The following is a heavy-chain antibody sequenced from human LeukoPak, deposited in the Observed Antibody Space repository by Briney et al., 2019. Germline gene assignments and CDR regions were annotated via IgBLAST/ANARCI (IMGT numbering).Heavy chain of an antibody. V-gene: IGHV4-59*12. Sequence: SETLSLTCTVSGGSISSYYWSWIRQSPGKGLEWIGYIYYSGSTNYNPSLNSRVTISVDTSKNQFSLKLTSVTAADTAVYYCARVGYYDSSGRAPLLDYWGQGTLVTVSS. D-gene: IGHD3-22*01. CDR3: ARVGYYDSSGRAPLLDY. CDR1: GGSISSYY. J-gene: IGHJ4*02. CDR2: IYYSGST.